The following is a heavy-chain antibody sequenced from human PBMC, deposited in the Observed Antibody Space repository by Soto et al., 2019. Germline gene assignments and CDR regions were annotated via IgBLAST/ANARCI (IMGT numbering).Heavy chain of an antibody. J-gene: IGHJ6*02. D-gene: IGHD6-19*01. CDR2: ISGSSSGT. CDR3: AKDRSENFWVYYYAMDV. CDR1: GFNFGAYA. Sequence: EARLLESGGGLIQPGGSLRLSCEASGFNFGAYAMSWVRQAPGKGLEWVSGISGSSSGTYYTDSVKGRFTISRDNSKNTVYLHMNSLRGEDTAVYYCAKDRSENFWVYYYAMDVWGQGTAVTVSS. V-gene: IGHV3-23*01.